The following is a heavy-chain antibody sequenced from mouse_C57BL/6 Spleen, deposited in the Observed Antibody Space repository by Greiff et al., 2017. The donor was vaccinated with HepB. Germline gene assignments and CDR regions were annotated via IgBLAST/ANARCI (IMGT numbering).Heavy chain of an antibody. D-gene: IGHD2-4*01. CDR2: IYPGSGST. Sequence: QVQLQQPGAELVKPGASVKMSCKASGYTFTSYWITWVKQRPGQGLEWIGDIYPGSGSTNYNEKFKSKATLTVDTSSSTAYMQLSSLTSEDSAVYYCARWWYDYDENAMDYWGQGTSVTVSS. V-gene: IGHV1-55*01. CDR1: GYTFTSYW. J-gene: IGHJ4*01. CDR3: ARWWYDYDENAMDY.